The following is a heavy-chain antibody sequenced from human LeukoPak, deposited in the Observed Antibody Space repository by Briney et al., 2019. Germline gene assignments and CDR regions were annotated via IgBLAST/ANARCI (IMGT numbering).Heavy chain of an antibody. CDR1: GFTFSSYS. CDR2: ISSSSSYI. Sequence: GGSLRLSCAASGFTFSSYSMNWVRQAPGKGLEWVSSISSSSSYIYYADSVKGRFTISRDNAKNSLYLQMSSLRAEDTAVYYCARDRGYSYGYTFDYWGQGTLVTVSS. D-gene: IGHD5-18*01. J-gene: IGHJ4*02. CDR3: ARDRGYSYGYTFDY. V-gene: IGHV3-21*01.